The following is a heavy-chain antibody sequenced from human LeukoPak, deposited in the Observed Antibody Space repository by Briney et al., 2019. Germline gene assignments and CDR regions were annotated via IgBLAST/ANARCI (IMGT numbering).Heavy chain of an antibody. CDR1: GYTLTELS. V-gene: IGHV1-24*01. CDR3: AREQSTYYYMDV. Sequence: ASVKVSCKVSGYTLTELSMHWVRQAPGKGLEWMGGFDPEDGETIYAQKFQGRVTMTEDTSTDTAYTELSSLRSEDTAVYYCAREQSTYYYMDVWGKGTTVTISS. D-gene: IGHD5/OR15-5a*01. J-gene: IGHJ6*03. CDR2: FDPEDGET.